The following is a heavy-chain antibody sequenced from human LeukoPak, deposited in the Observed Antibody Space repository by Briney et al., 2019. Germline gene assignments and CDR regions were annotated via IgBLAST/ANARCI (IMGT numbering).Heavy chain of an antibody. D-gene: IGHD6-6*01. V-gene: IGHV3-53*01. Sequence: GGSLRLSCAASGFTFSSYAMSWVRQAPGKGLEWVSLIYTGGDTYYADSVKGRFTISRDTSKNTLYLQMNSLRAEDTAVYYCAGAARPWYFDYWGQGTQVTVSS. CDR3: AGAARPWYFDY. J-gene: IGHJ4*02. CDR1: GFTFSSYA. CDR2: IYTGGDT.